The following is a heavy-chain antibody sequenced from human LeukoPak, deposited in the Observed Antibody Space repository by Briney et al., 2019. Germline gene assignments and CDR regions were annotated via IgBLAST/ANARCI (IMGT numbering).Heavy chain of an antibody. CDR3: AAVAAAGPLGSDAFDI. D-gene: IGHD6-13*01. CDR2: IYRGGSP. CDR1: GFTVSSDY. J-gene: IGHJ3*02. V-gene: IGHV3-53*01. Sequence: PGGSLRLSCAASGFTVSSDYMSWVRQAPGKGLEWVSVIYRGGSPYYADSVKGRFTISRDNSKNTLYLQMNSLRAEGTAVYYCAAVAAAGPLGSDAFDIWGQGTMVTVS.